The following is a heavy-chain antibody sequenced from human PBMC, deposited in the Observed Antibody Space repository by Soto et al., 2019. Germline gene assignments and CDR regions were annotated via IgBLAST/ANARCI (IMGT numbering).Heavy chain of an antibody. Sequence: PSETLSLTCAVSGGSFTSNNWWTWVRQPPGQGLEWIGEIYRTGSTNYNPSLKSRVTISLDKSENQFSLKVTSLTATDTAVYYCASRDPGTSVDYWGQGTLVTVSS. CDR3: ASRDPGTSVDY. J-gene: IGHJ4*02. V-gene: IGHV4-4*02. CDR1: GGSFTSNNW. CDR2: IYRTGST. D-gene: IGHD1-7*01.